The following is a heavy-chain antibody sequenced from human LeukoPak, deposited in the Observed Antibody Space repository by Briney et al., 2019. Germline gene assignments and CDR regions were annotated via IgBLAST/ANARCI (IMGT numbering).Heavy chain of an antibody. CDR2: ISGSGGTS. Sequence: PGGSLRLSCAASGFTFSSYAMTWVRQAPGKGLEWVSAISGSGGTSYYADSVKGRFTISRDNSKNNLYLQMNSLRAEDTAVYYCAKDLYYGSGSYQVDNWGQGTLVTVSS. CDR1: GFTFSSYA. D-gene: IGHD3-10*01. V-gene: IGHV3-23*01. CDR3: AKDLYYGSGSYQVDN. J-gene: IGHJ4*02.